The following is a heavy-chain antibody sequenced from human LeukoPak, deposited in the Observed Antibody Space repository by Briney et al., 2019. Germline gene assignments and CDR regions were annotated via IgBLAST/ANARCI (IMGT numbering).Heavy chain of an antibody. Sequence: ASVKVSCKASGYTFTSYYMHWVRQAPGQGLEWMGIINPSGGSTSYAQKFQGRVTMTRDTSTSTVYMELSSLRSEDTAVYYCARDLVSITMIVVDKAYWAFDIWGQGTMVTVSS. V-gene: IGHV1-46*01. D-gene: IGHD3-22*01. CDR3: ARDLVSITMIVVDKAYWAFDI. CDR1: GYTFTSYY. J-gene: IGHJ3*02. CDR2: INPSGGST.